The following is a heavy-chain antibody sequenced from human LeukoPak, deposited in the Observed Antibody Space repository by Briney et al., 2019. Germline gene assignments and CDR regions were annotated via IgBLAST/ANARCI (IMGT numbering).Heavy chain of an antibody. V-gene: IGHV4-39*07. CDR2: INYSGNT. Sequence: SGTLSLTCAVSGGSISSSSYYWGWIRQPPGKGLQWIGSINYSGNTYYNPSLNSRVTISVDTSKNQFSLKLSSVTAADTAVYYCAREGETYDSSGTNFDYWGQGALVTVSS. J-gene: IGHJ4*02. CDR3: AREGETYDSSGTNFDY. CDR1: GGSISSSSYY. D-gene: IGHD3-22*01.